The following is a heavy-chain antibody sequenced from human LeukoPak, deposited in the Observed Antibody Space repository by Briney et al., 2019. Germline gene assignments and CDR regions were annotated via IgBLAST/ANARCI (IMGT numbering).Heavy chain of an antibody. CDR2: IYTSGST. CDR3: ARDVWFGAGRTFDY. CDR1: GGSISSGGYY. V-gene: IGHV4-61*02. Sequence: PSQTLSLTCTVSGGSISSGGYYWSWIRQPAGKGLEWIGRIYTSGSTNYNPSLKSRVTISVDTSKNQFSLRLSSVTAADTAVYYCARDVWFGAGRTFDYWGQGTLVTVSS. D-gene: IGHD3-10*01. J-gene: IGHJ4*02.